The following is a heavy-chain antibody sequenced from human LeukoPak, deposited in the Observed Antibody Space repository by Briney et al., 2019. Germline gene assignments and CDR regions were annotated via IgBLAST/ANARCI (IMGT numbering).Heavy chain of an antibody. CDR2: IYYSGST. V-gene: IGHV4-61*01. J-gene: IGHJ4*02. Sequence: ASETLSLTCTVSGDSFSSVSYYWSWIRQPPWKGLEWIGYIYYSGSTNYNPSLKSRVTISVDTSKNQFSLKLSSVTAADTAVYYCARASGLLWFGNFDYWGQGTLVTVSS. D-gene: IGHD3-10*01. CDR3: ARASGLLWFGNFDY. CDR1: GDSFSSVSYY.